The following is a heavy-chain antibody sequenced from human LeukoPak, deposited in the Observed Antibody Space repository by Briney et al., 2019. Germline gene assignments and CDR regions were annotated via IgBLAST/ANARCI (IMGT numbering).Heavy chain of an antibody. CDR3: AREHYFYHMDG. CDR2: VNQGGTEK. Sequence: GGSLRLSCAASGFTFSSYWMSWVRQAPGKGLEWVANVNQGGTEKYYVDSVKGRFTISRDNTENSLYLQMNSLRPEDTAVYYCAREHYFYHMDGWGKGTTVTVSS. CDR1: GFTFSSYW. J-gene: IGHJ6*03. V-gene: IGHV3-7*01.